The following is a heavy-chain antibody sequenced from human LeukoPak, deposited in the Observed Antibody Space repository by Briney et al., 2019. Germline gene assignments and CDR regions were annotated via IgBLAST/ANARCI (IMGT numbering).Heavy chain of an antibody. Sequence: GGSLRLSCAASGYTFSRYWMHWVRQGPGKGLVWVSRINEDGSSTNYAESVRGRFTISRDNAKNTLYLQMNSLRAEGAAVYYCTTDTFGARDSWGQGTLVTVSS. D-gene: IGHD3-10*01. CDR2: INEDGSST. V-gene: IGHV3-74*01. J-gene: IGHJ4*02. CDR3: TTDTFGARDS. CDR1: GYTFSRYW.